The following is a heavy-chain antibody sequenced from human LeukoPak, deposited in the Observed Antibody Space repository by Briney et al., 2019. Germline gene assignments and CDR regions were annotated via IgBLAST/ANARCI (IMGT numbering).Heavy chain of an antibody. J-gene: IGHJ4*02. CDR3: TRGGPAYCGADCYDFDY. V-gene: IGHV3-20*04. Sequence: GGSLRLSCVVSGFNFEDYGMSWVRQGPGKGLEWVSSINWSAGRTGYADSVNGRFTISRDNAKNSLYLQMSSLRAEDTAFYYCTRGGPAYCGADCYDFDYWGQGSLVTVSS. D-gene: IGHD2-21*02. CDR2: INWSAGRT. CDR1: GFNFEDYG.